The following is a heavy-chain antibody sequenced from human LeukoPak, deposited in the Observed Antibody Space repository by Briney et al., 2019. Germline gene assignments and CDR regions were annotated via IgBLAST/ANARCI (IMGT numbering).Heavy chain of an antibody. D-gene: IGHD3-10*01. CDR1: GGSISSYY. CDR3: TREHGSGSYFEYYFDY. J-gene: IGHJ4*02. Sequence: SETLSLTCTVSGGSISSYYWSWIRQPPGKGLEWIGYIYYSGSTNYNPSLKSRVTISVDTSKNQFSLKLSSVTAADTAVYYCTREHGSGSYFEYYFDYWGQGTLVTVSS. V-gene: IGHV4-59*01. CDR2: IYYSGST.